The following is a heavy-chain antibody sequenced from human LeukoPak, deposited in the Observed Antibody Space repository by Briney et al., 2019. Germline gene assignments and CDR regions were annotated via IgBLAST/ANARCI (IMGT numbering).Heavy chain of an antibody. CDR2: ISGSGGST. CDR1: GFTFSSYA. J-gene: IGHJ4*02. D-gene: IGHD5-24*01. Sequence: GGSLRLSCAASGFTFSSYAMSWVSQAPGKGLEWVSAISGSGGSTYYADSVKGRFTISRDNSKNTLYLQMNSLRAEDTAVYYCAKVFRDGYNYPFDYWGQGTLVTVSS. CDR3: AKVFRDGYNYPFDY. V-gene: IGHV3-23*01.